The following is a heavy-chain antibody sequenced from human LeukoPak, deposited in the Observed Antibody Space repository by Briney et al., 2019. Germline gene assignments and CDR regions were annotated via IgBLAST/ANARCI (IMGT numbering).Heavy chain of an antibody. V-gene: IGHV4-34*01. Sequence: SETLSLTCAVYGGSFSGYHWSWIRQPPGKGLEWIGEINHSGSTNYNPSLKSRVTISVDTSKNQFSLKLSSVTAADTAVYYCARGGRLYYDSSGTPVDYWGQGTLVTVSS. CDR1: GGSFSGYH. D-gene: IGHD3-22*01. CDR2: INHSGST. CDR3: ARGGRLYYDSSGTPVDY. J-gene: IGHJ4*02.